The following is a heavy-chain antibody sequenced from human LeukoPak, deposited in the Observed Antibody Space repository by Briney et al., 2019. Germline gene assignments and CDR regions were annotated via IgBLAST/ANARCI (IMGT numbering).Heavy chain of an antibody. D-gene: IGHD3-3*01. J-gene: IGHJ4*02. CDR1: GFTFSSYS. Sequence: GGSLRLSCAASGFTFSSYSMDWVRQAPGKGLEWVSYISSSSSTIYYADSVKGRFTISRDNAKNSLYLQMNSLRAEDTAVYYCARELRFLEWLTPQGYWGQGTLVTVSS. V-gene: IGHV3-48*01. CDR3: ARELRFLEWLTPQGY. CDR2: ISSSSSTI.